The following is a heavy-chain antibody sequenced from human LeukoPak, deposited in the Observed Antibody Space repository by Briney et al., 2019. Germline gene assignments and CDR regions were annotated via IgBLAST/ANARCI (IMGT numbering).Heavy chain of an antibody. J-gene: IGHJ6*04. CDR1: GFTFSSYG. V-gene: IGHV3-33*01. D-gene: IGHD1-14*01. CDR3: ARDRAPDLPHYYYYYGMDV. Sequence: GGSLRLSCAASGFTFSSYGMHWVRQAPGKGLEWVAVIWYDGSNKYYADSVKGRFTISRDNSKNTLYLQMNSLRAEDTAVYYCARDRAPDLPHYYYYYGMDVWGKGTTVTVSS. CDR2: IWYDGSNK.